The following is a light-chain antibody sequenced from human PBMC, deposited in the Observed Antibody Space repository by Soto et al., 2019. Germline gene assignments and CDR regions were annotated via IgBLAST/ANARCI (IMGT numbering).Light chain of an antibody. CDR1: QSISIW. J-gene: IGKJ1*01. CDR2: KAS. CDR3: QQYNSYWT. Sequence: DIQMTQSPSTLSASVGDRVTITCRASQSISIWLAWYQQKPGKAPKLLIYKASSLKSGVPLRFSGSGSGTEFTLTISSLQPDDFATYYCQQYNSYWTFGQGTKVDIK. V-gene: IGKV1-5*03.